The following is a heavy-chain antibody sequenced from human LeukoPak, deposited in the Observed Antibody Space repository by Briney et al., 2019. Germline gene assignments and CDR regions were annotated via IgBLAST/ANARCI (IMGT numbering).Heavy chain of an antibody. V-gene: IGHV4-39*01. CDR2: IYYSGST. J-gene: IGHJ4*02. CDR1: GGSISSTCYY. Sequence: PSETLSLTCTVSGGSISSTCYYCGWSRRPPGKGLELIANIYYSGSTYYNPSLKSRVTISVDTSKNQFSLRLSSVTAADTAVYYCARQTPYLYFDYWGQGTLVTVSS. CDR3: ARQTPYLYFDY. D-gene: IGHD2-15*01.